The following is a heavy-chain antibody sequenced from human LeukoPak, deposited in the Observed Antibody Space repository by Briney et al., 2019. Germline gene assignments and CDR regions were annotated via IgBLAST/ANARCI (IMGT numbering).Heavy chain of an antibody. V-gene: IGHV3-21*01. CDR1: GFTFSTDS. CDR2: ISSSSTYI. D-gene: IGHD1-14*01. CDR3: ARWDRFHGV. Sequence: GGSLRLSCAASGFTFSTDSINWVRQAPGQGLEWVSSISSSSTYIYYADSVKGRFTISRDNSKNSLYLQMNNLRAEDTAVYYCARWDRFHGVWGQGTLVTVSS. J-gene: IGHJ4*02.